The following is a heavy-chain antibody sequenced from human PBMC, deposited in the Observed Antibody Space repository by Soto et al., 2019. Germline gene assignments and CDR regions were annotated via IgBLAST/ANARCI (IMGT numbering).Heavy chain of an antibody. D-gene: IGHD3-3*01. J-gene: IGHJ4*02. V-gene: IGHV4-28*01. Sequence: SETLSLTCAVSGYSISSSNWWGWIRQPPGKGLEWIGYIYYSGSTYYNPSLKIRVTMSVDTSKNQFSLKLSSVTAVDTAVYYCARMGPGGYDFWSGSLDYWGQGTLVTVSS. CDR3: ARMGPGGYDFWSGSLDY. CDR2: IYYSGST. CDR1: GYSISSSNW.